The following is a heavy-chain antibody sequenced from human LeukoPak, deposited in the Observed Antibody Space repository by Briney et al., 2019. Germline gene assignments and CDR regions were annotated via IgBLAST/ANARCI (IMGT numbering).Heavy chain of an antibody. CDR1: GFTFNSYA. CDR3: AKYYGSGTTAADY. J-gene: IGHJ4*02. D-gene: IGHD3-10*01. Sequence: GGSLRLSCAASGFTFNSYAMSWVRQAPGKGLEWVSVIGGSGGTTYYADSVKGRFTISRDNSKNTLYLQMNSLRADDTALYYCAKYYGSGTTAADYWGQGTLVTVSS. CDR2: IGGSGGTT. V-gene: IGHV3-23*01.